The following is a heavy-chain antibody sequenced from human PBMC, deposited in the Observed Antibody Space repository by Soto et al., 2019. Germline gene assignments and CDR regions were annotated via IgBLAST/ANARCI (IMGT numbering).Heavy chain of an antibody. Sequence: QVQLVQSGAEVKKPGASVKVSCKASGHTFSSHDINWVRQATGQGLEWMGWMNPNTGNTGYAQTFQSRGPMTRDTARNTAYREVSSLRYEVTGVYYCASGRAEYYCWLGLDYWGQGTLVTVSS. D-gene: IGHD3-10*01. CDR1: GHTFSSHD. V-gene: IGHV1-8*01. CDR3: ASGRAEYYCWLGLDY. J-gene: IGHJ4*02. CDR2: MNPNTGNT.